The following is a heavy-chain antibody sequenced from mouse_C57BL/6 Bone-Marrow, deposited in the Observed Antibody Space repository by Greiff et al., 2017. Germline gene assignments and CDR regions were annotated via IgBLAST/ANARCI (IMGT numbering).Heavy chain of an antibody. CDR2: IYPRSGNT. V-gene: IGHV1-81*01. CDR3: ARHWDLY. J-gene: IGHJ3*01. CDR1: GYTFTSYG. Sequence: QVQLQQSGAELARPGASVKLSCKASGYTFTSYGISWVKQRTGQGLEWIGEIYPRSGNTYYNEKFKGKATLTAGKSSSTAYMELRSLTSEDSAVYFCARHWDLYWGQGTLVTVSA. D-gene: IGHD4-1*01.